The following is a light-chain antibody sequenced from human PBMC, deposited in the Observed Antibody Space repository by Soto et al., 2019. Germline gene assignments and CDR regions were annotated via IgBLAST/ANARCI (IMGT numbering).Light chain of an antibody. Sequence: DIQMTQSPSTLSASVGDRVTITCRASQSISRSLAWYQQKPGKAPNLLIYDASSLESGVPSRFSGSGFGTEFTLTISSLQPDDFETYYCQQYNSYLLTFGPGTKVDI. V-gene: IGKV1-5*01. CDR1: QSISRS. J-gene: IGKJ3*01. CDR3: QQYNSYLLT. CDR2: DAS.